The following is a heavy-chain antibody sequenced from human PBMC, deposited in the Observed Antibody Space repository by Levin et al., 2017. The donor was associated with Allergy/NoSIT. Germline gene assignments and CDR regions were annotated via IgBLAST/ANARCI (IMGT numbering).Heavy chain of an antibody. J-gene: IGHJ6*02. Sequence: GESLKISCAASGFTFSSYWMSWVRQAPGKGLEWVANIKQDGSEKYYVDSVKGRFTISRDNAKKSLYLQMNSLRAEDTAVYYCARDRGGSILSRYFDYCLDVWGQGTTVTVSS. V-gene: IGHV3-7*01. D-gene: IGHD3-16*01. CDR2: IKQDGSEK. CDR1: GFTFSSYW. CDR3: ARDRGGSILSRYFDYCLDV.